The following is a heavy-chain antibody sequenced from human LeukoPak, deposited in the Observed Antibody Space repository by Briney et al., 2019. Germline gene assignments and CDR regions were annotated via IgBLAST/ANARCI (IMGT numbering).Heavy chain of an antibody. CDR1: GGSISSGGYY. D-gene: IGHD1-26*01. CDR3: AREGATAYSRAFDY. J-gene: IGHJ4*02. V-gene: IGHV4-31*03. Sequence: SETLSLTCTVSGGSISSGGYYWSWIRQHPGKGLEWIGYIYYSGSTYYNPSLKSRVTISVDTSKNQFSLKLSSVTAADTAVYYCAREGATAYSRAFDYWGQGTLVAVSS. CDR2: IYYSGST.